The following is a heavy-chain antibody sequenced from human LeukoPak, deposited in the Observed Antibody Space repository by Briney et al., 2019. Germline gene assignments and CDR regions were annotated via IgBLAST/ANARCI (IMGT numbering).Heavy chain of an antibody. V-gene: IGHV4-39*01. Sequence: ASETLSLTCTVSGGSISSSSYYWGWIRQPPGKGLEWIGSIYYSGSTYYNPSLKSRVTISVDTSKNQFSLKLSSVTAADTAVYYCARHRRAVAAPTYFDYWGQGTLVTVSS. D-gene: IGHD6-19*01. CDR2: IYYSGST. CDR3: ARHRRAVAAPTYFDY. CDR1: GGSISSSSYY. J-gene: IGHJ4*02.